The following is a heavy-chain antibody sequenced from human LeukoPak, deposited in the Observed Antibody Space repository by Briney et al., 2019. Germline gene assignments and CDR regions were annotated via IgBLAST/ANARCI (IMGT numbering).Heavy chain of an antibody. Sequence: PGGSLRLSCAASGFTFSSYGMHWVRQAPGKGLEWVAVIWYDGSNKYYADSVKGRFTISRDNSKNTLYLQMNSLRAEDTAVYYCAREYYGDYVVFFDYWGQGTLVTVSS. CDR2: IWYDGSNK. CDR3: AREYYGDYVVFFDY. J-gene: IGHJ4*02. CDR1: GFTFSSYG. V-gene: IGHV3-33*01. D-gene: IGHD4-17*01.